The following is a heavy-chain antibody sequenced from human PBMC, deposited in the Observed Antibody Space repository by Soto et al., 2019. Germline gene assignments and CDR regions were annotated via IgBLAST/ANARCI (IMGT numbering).Heavy chain of an antibody. CDR3: ARDKLEDYDSLTVYYTPDY. CDR2: ISSSSSYI. J-gene: IGHJ4*02. V-gene: IGHV3-21*01. D-gene: IGHD3-9*01. Sequence: EVQLVESGGGLVKPGGSLRLSCAASGFTFSSYSMNWVRQAPGKGLEWVSSISSSSSYIYYADSVKGRFTISRDNDENSLYLQMNSLRAEDTAVYYCARDKLEDYDSLTVYYTPDYWGQGTLVTVSS. CDR1: GFTFSSYS.